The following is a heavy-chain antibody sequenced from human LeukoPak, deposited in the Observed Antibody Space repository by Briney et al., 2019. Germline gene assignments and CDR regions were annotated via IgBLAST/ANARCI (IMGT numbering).Heavy chain of an antibody. CDR2: YYYSGST. D-gene: IGHD3-22*01. V-gene: IGHV4-59*02. CDR3: ARARDWDMFGSGYLDY. Sequence: MASETLTLTCTVSGGPVSSHYWSWLPQPPGKGLEGFVHYYYSGSTNYTPSLKSRVTISVDTSKNQFSLKLSSVTAADTAVYYCARARDWDMFGSGYLDYWGQGTLVTVSS. J-gene: IGHJ4*02. CDR1: GGPVSSHY.